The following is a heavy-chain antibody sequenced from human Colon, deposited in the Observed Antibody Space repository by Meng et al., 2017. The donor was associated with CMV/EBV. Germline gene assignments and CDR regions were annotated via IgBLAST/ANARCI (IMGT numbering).Heavy chain of an antibody. J-gene: IGHJ4*02. Sequence: GESLKFSCAASGFSFSSYAMSWVRQAPGKGLEWVSVIYSGGSTTSYADSVKGRFTISRDNSRNMVYLQMNSLRAEDTAVYYCGKQLAAAGLCIDYWGQGTLVTVSS. CDR1: GFSFSSYA. V-gene: IGHV3-23*03. D-gene: IGHD6-13*01. CDR2: IYSGGSTT. CDR3: GKQLAAAGLCIDY.